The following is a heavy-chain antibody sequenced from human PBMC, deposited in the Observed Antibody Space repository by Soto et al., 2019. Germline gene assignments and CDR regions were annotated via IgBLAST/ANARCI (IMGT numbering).Heavy chain of an antibody. CDR3: RSSSRYSTDV. D-gene: IGHD6-13*01. J-gene: IGHJ6*02. V-gene: IGHV4-39*01. CDR1: GGSFTSSFY. CDR2: IYGTGNT. Sequence: QLQLQESGPGLVKPSETLSLSCTVSGGSFTSSFYWGWIRQPPGKGLEWIGSIYGTGNTYYNPSLXXRVTISADTSKNQFSLNLISVTAADTAVYYCRSSSRYSTDVWGQGATVTVSS.